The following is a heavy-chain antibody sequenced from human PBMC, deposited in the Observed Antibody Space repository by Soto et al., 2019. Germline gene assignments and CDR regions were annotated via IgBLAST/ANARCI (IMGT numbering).Heavy chain of an antibody. V-gene: IGHV3-11*05. Sequence: QVQLEESGGGLVKPGGSLRLSCAASGFTFSAFYMSWIRQAPGKGPEYISYISSSGTSANYADSVKGRFTISRDNAKNSLYLQMNSLRAEDTAVYYCARDRGAVTGQYFDYWGQGALVTVSS. CDR2: ISSSGTSA. CDR1: GFTFSAFY. J-gene: IGHJ4*02. D-gene: IGHD6-19*01. CDR3: ARDRGAVTGQYFDY.